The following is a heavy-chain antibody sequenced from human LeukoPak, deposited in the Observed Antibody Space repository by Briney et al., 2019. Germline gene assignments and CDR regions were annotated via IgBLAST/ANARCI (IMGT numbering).Heavy chain of an antibody. CDR3: AREPTMVRGVGPYNYGMDV. V-gene: IGHV1-69*13. Sequence: SVKVSCKASGGTFSSYTISWVRQAPGQGLEWMGGIIPIFGTANYAQKFQGRVTITADESTSTAYMELSSLRSEDTAVYYCAREPTMVRGVGPYNYGMDVWGQGTTVTVSS. CDR1: GGTFSSYT. J-gene: IGHJ6*02. D-gene: IGHD3-10*01. CDR2: IIPIFGTA.